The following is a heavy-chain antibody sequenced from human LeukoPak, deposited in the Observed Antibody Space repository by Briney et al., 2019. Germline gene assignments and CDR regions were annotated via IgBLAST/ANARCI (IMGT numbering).Heavy chain of an antibody. V-gene: IGHV4-39*01. J-gene: IGHJ6*03. CDR1: VGSPTSISSY. CDR2: IYFSGST. Sequence: PPQTPSLTRTVSVGSPTSISSYGGWTRHPPGKGLGWLGNIYFSGSTYYNPSLKSRVTVSVDTSKNQLSLKLSSVTAADTAVYYCARRSGMVVRGVIPDYYFMDVWGKGTTVTVSS. D-gene: IGHD3-10*01. CDR3: ARRSGMVVRGVIPDYYFMDV.